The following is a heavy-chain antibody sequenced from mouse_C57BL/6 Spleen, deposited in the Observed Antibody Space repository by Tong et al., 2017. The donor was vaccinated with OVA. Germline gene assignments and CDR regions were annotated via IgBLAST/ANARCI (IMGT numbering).Heavy chain of an antibody. J-gene: IGHJ3*01. CDR2: ISDGGSYT. V-gene: IGHV5-4*01. CDR1: SSYA. D-gene: IGHD2-4*01. Sequence: SSYAMSWVRQTPEKRLEWVATISDGGSYTYYPDNVKGRFTISRDNAKNNLYLQMSHLKAEDTAMYYCARDRDYPAWFAYWGQGTLVTVSA. CDR3: ARDRDYPAWFAY.